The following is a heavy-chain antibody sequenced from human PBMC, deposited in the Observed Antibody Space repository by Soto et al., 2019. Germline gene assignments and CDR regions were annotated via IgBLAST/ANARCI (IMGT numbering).Heavy chain of an antibody. CDR1: GFTVSSNY. J-gene: IGHJ1*01. D-gene: IGHD6-19*01. Sequence: GGSLRLSRAGSGFTVSSNYISWARPAPGKGLEWGSVIYSGGSTYYADSVKGRFTISRDNSKNTLYLQMNSLRAEDTAVYYCARDRIAVAGNPEYFQHWGQGTLVTVSS. CDR2: IYSGGST. V-gene: IGHV3-66*01. CDR3: ARDRIAVAGNPEYFQH.